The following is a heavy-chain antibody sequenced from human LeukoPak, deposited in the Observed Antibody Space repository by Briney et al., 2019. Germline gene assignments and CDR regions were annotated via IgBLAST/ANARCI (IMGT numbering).Heavy chain of an antibody. D-gene: IGHD2-15*01. V-gene: IGHV1-69*06. CDR2: IIPIFGTA. J-gene: IGHJ3*02. CDR3: ARDVSIVVVVAATAAFDI. CDR1: GGTFSSYG. Sequence: GASVKVSCKASGGTFSSYGISWVRQAPGQGLEWMGGIIPIFGTANYAQKFQGRVTITADKSTSTAYMELSSLRSEDTALYYCARDVSIVVVVAATAAFDIWGQGTMVTVSS.